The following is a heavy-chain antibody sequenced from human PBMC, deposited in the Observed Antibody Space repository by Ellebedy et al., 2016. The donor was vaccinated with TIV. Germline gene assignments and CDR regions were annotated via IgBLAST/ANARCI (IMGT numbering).Heavy chain of an antibody. J-gene: IGHJ4*02. D-gene: IGHD5-24*01. Sequence: GESLKISXAASGFTFSSYWMAWVRLVPGRGLEWVANMREDGTQTYYVDSLRGRFSISRDDAKKTLYLQMNSLTDEDTVVYYCARENYKSCDSWGQGTLVTVSS. V-gene: IGHV3-7*01. CDR2: MREDGTQT. CDR1: GFTFSSYW. CDR3: ARENYKSCDS.